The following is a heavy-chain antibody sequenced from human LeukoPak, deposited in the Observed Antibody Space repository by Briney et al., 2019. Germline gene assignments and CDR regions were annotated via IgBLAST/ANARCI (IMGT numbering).Heavy chain of an antibody. CDR3: ASLEGGY. Sequence: SETLSLTCTVSGGSLSSHYWSWIRQPPGKGLEWIANIYYSGSTNYNPSLKSRVTISVDTSKNQFSLKLSSVTAADTAVYYCASLEGGYWGQGTLVTVSS. CDR2: IYYSGST. CDR1: GGSLSSHY. J-gene: IGHJ4*02. V-gene: IGHV4-59*08. D-gene: IGHD1-1*01.